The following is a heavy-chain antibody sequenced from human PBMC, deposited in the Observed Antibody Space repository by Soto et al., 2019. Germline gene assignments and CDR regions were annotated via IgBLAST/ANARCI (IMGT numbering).Heavy chain of an antibody. Sequence: ETPSLTCNVSRYSLQSGGYYLTLTRQAPGRGLEWMGHIYYTGTTKYNPSFKGRLTISADTSKAQFSLRLTSVTAADTAVYYCATFLLEVATIPSWGQGSLVTVSS. CDR2: IYYTGTT. V-gene: IGHV4-61*08. CDR1: RYSLQSGGYY. CDR3: ATFLLEVATIPS. D-gene: IGHD5-12*01. J-gene: IGHJ5*02.